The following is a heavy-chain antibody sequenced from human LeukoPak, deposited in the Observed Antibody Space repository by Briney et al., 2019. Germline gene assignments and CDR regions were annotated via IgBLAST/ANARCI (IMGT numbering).Heavy chain of an antibody. D-gene: IGHD3-10*01. CDR3: ARELYGSGSSQDY. V-gene: IGHV4-30-4*01. CDR1: GGSISSGDYY. J-gene: IGHJ4*02. CDR2: IYYSGST. Sequence: SETPSLTCTVSGGSISSGDYYWSWIRQPPGKGLEWIGYIYYSGSTYYNPSLKSRVTISVDTSKNQFSLKLSSVTAADTAVYYCARELYGSGSSQDYWGQGTLVTVSS.